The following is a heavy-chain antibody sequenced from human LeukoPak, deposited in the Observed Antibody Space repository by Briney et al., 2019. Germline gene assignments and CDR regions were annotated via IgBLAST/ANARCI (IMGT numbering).Heavy chain of an antibody. D-gene: IGHD4-17*01. CDR2: ISGSGAKT. CDR1: GFTFRSYA. CDR3: ARTYGSYYYYYYMDV. V-gene: IGHV3-23*01. J-gene: IGHJ6*03. Sequence: GGSLRLSCAASGFTFRSYAMTWVRQAPGKGLEWVSAISGSGAKTYYADSVKGLFTISRDNSRNTLYLQMNSLRAEDTAVYYCARTYGSYYYYYYMDVWGKGTTVTISS.